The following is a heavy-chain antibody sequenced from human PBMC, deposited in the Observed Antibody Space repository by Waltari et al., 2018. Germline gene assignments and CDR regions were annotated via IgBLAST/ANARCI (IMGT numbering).Heavy chain of an antibody. J-gene: IGHJ6*03. D-gene: IGHD3-10*01. CDR2: VDPEDGEK. Sequence: EVQLVQSGAEVKKPGATVKISCKASGYTFTDYYMHWVQQAPGTGLEWMGRVDPEDGEKRYAEKFQGRVTITAETYTDTAYMELSSLRSEETAVYYCAGGYGSGSYRYYYYYYMDVWGKGTTVTVSS. CDR3: AGGYGSGSYRYYYYYYMDV. V-gene: IGHV1-69-2*01. CDR1: GYTFTDYY.